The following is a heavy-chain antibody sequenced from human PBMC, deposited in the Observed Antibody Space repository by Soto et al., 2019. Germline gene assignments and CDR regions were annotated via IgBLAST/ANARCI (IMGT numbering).Heavy chain of an antibody. D-gene: IGHD4-4*01. J-gene: IGHJ6*02. V-gene: IGHV3-30*03. CDR3: ASLLDYSTYYYYGMDV. Sequence: GGSLRLSCAASGFTFSSYGMHWVRQAPGKGLEWVAVISYDGSNKYYADSVKGRFTISRDNSKNTLYLQMNSLRAEDTAVYYCASLLDYSTYYYYGMDVWGQGTTVTVSS. CDR1: GFTFSSYG. CDR2: ISYDGSNK.